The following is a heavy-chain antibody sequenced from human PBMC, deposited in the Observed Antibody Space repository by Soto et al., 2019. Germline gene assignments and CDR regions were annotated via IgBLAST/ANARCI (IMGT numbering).Heavy chain of an antibody. D-gene: IGHD6-19*01. CDR1: GFDFKTYG. V-gene: IGHV3-33*01. CDR3: ALTRRSSLLEVAGPGFEY. CDR2: IGFDGTNI. Sequence: QGQLVESGGGVVQPGRSLRLSCVASGFDFKTYGMHWVRQAPGKGLEWVAVIGFDGTNIHYSDSVRGRFSISRDNSENTVSLQMNSLRVEDTGVYYCALTRRSSLLEVAGPGFEYWGQGTLGTVS. J-gene: IGHJ4*02.